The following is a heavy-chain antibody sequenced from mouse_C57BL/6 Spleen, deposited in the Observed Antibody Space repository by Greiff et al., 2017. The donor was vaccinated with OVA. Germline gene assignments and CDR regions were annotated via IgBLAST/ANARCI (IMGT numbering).Heavy chain of an antibody. D-gene: IGHD2-3*01. V-gene: IGHV1-52*01. CDR1: GYTFTSYW. CDR3: AREEDGYPIAY. CDR2: IYPSGGNP. Sequence: QVHLQQPGADLVRPGSSVKLSCKASGYTFTSYWVHWVKQRPVQGLEWIANIYPSGGNPYYNHKFKDKATLTGDKSSSTAYMQLSSLTSEDSAVYYCAREEDGYPIAYWGQGTLVTVSA. J-gene: IGHJ3*01.